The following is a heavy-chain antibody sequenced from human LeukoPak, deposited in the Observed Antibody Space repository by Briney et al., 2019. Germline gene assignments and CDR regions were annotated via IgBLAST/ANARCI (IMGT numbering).Heavy chain of an antibody. CDR2: ISPNSGGT. D-gene: IGHD3-3*01. Sequence: ASVKVSCKASGYTFTGYYMHWVRQAPGQGLEWMGWISPNSGGTNYAQKFQGRVTMTRDTSISTAYMELSRLRSDDTAVYYCARDLSVVFGVVMAWFDPWGQGTLVTVSS. CDR3: ARDLSVVFGVVMAWFDP. V-gene: IGHV1-2*02. J-gene: IGHJ5*02. CDR1: GYTFTGYY.